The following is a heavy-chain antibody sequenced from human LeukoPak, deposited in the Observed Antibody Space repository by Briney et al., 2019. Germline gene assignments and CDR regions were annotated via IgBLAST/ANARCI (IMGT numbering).Heavy chain of an antibody. CDR1: GYTFTDYY. Sequence: ASVKVSCKASGYTFTDYYMHWVQQAPGKGLEWMGRVDPEDGETIYAEKFQGRVTITADTSTDTAYMELSSLRSEDTAVYYCATGSMGYCSSTSCPSDYWGQGTLVIVSS. J-gene: IGHJ4*02. D-gene: IGHD2-2*01. CDR2: VDPEDGET. V-gene: IGHV1-69-2*01. CDR3: ATGSMGYCSSTSCPSDY.